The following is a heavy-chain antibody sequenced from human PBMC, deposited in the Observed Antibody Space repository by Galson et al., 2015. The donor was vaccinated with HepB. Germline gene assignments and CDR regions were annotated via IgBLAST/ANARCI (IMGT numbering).Heavy chain of an antibody. J-gene: IGHJ3*02. CDR1: GFTFSSYS. CDR2: ISSTSSYI. Sequence: SLRLSCAASGFTFSSYSMHWVRQAPGEGLEWVLSISSTSSYIYYADSVKGRFTISRDNAKNSLYLLMNSLRAEDTAVYYCAREGYCSTTSCYQDAFDIWGQGTMVTVSS. CDR3: AREGYCSTTSCYQDAFDI. D-gene: IGHD2-2*01. V-gene: IGHV3-21*01.